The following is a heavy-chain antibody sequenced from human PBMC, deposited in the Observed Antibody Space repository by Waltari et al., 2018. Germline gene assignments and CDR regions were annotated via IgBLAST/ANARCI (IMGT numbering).Heavy chain of an antibody. Sequence: QVQLQESGPGLVKPSETLSLTCTVSGGSISSHYWSWIRQPPGKGLEWIGYIYYSGSTNYNPPRKSRVTISVATSKNQFSLKLSSVTAADTAVYYCARSAVSSSYNWFDPWGQGTLVTVSS. CDR3: ARSAVSSSYNWFDP. CDR2: IYYSGST. V-gene: IGHV4-59*11. D-gene: IGHD6-6*01. J-gene: IGHJ5*02. CDR1: GGSISSHY.